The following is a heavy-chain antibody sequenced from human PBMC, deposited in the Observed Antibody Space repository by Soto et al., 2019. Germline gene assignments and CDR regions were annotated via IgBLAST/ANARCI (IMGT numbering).Heavy chain of an antibody. D-gene: IGHD6-13*01. J-gene: IGHJ4*02. Sequence: EVQLVESGGGLVQPGGSLRLSCAASGFTFSSYSMNWVRQAPGKGLEWVSYISSSSSTIYYADSVKGRFTISRDNAKNSLYLQMNSLRDEDTAVYYCATGPEGTFAAAGYDYWGQGTLVTVSS. CDR1: GFTFSSYS. CDR3: ATGPEGTFAAAGYDY. V-gene: IGHV3-48*02. CDR2: ISSSSSTI.